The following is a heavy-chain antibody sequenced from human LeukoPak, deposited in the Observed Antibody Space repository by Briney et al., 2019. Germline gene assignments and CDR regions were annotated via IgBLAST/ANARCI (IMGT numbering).Heavy chain of an antibody. V-gene: IGHV3-21*01. J-gene: IGHJ5*02. CDR2: ISSSSSYI. D-gene: IGHD2-2*01. Sequence: GGSLRLSCAASGFTFSSYSMNWVRQAPGKGLEWVSSISSSSSYIYYADSVKGRFTISRDNAKNSLYLQMNSLRVGDTAVYYCARDRSTPPSNWFDPWGQGTLVTVSS. CDR3: ARDRSTPPSNWFDP. CDR1: GFTFSSYS.